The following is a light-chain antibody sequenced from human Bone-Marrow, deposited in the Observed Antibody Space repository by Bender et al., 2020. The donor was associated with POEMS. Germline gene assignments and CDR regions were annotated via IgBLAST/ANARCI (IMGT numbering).Light chain of an antibody. J-gene: IGLJ3*02. V-gene: IGLV1-44*01. CDR3: AVWDDSLNGWV. CDR2: SSH. Sequence: QSVLTQPPSASGTPGQRVIISCSGSSSNIENYYVSWYQQLPGTAPKLLIYSSHRRPSEVPDRFSGSRSGTSASLAISGLQSEDEADYYCAVWDDSLNGWVFGGGTKLTVL. CDR1: SSNIENYY.